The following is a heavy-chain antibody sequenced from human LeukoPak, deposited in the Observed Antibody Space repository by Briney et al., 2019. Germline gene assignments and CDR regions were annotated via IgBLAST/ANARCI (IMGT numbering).Heavy chain of an antibody. CDR3: ARDTPGDDFWSVYSSAHWFDP. CDR1: GCSISSHY. J-gene: IGHJ5*02. Sequence: PSETLSLTCTVFGCSISSHYWSWMRQPPGKGLEWIGYSYYSGSTNYNPSLKSRVTISVDTSKNQFSLKLSSVTAADTAVYYCARDTPGDDFWSVYSSAHWFDPRGQGTLVTVSS. CDR2: SYYSGST. V-gene: IGHV4-59*11. D-gene: IGHD3-3*01.